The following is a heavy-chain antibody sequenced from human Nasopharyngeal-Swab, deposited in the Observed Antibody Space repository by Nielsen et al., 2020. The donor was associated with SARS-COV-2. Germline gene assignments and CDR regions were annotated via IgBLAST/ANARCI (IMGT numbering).Heavy chain of an antibody. V-gene: IGHV4-34*01. Sequence: SETQSLTCAVYGGSFSGYYWSWIRQPPGKGLEWIGEINHSGSTNYNPSLKSRVTISVDTSKNQFSLKLSSVTAADTAVYYCARGASIAVAGILLPDYYYYMDVWGKGTAVTVSS. CDR2: INHSGST. D-gene: IGHD6-19*01. CDR1: GGSFSGYY. CDR3: ARGASIAVAGILLPDYYYYMDV. J-gene: IGHJ6*03.